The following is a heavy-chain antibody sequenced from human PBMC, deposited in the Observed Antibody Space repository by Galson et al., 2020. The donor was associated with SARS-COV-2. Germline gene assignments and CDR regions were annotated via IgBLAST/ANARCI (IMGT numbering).Heavy chain of an antibody. CDR1: RLTFSYAP. CDR3: ATVNFDSGHYCQTYFDY. CDR2: MSYDGTNK. V-gene: IGHV3-30-3*01. J-gene: IGHJ4*02. D-gene: IGHD3-10*01. Sequence: GGSLRLSCAASRLTFSYAPMHWVRQAPGKGLEWVAVMSYDGTNKYSADSVKGRFTISRDNFKNTLYLQMDDLRAEDTAVYYCATVNFDSGHYCQTYFDYWGQGTLVTVSS.